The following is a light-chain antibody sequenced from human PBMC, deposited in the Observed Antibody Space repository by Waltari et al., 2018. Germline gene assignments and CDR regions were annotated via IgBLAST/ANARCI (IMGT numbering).Light chain of an antibody. J-gene: IGLJ3*02. CDR3: SSYTSSSTWV. Sequence: QSALTQPASVSGSPGQPITISCTGTSSDVGGYNYVSWYQQHPGKAPKLMIYDVSKRAAGVSNRFSGSKAGNTASLTISGLQAEDGADYYCSSYTSSSTWVFGGGTKLTIL. V-gene: IGLV2-14*01. CDR2: DVS. CDR1: SSDVGGYNY.